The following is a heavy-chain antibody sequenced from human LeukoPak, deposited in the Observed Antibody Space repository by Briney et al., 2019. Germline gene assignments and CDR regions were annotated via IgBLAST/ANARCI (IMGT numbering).Heavy chain of an antibody. CDR3: ARAVRPSTPYFDC. CDR1: GGSISSYY. J-gene: IGHJ4*02. CDR2: LYTSGST. V-gene: IGHV4-4*07. D-gene: IGHD2-2*01. Sequence: SETLSLPCTVSGGSISSYYWSWIRPPAGKGLEWIGRLYTSGSTNYNPSLKSRVTMSLDTSKNQFSLKLSSLPAPDTAVYYCARAVRPSTPYFDCRGQGTLV.